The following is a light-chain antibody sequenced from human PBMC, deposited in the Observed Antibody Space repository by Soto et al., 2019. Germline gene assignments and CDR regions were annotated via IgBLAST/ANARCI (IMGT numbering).Light chain of an antibody. Sequence: QAASVSGSPGQSITISCTGTSSDVGGYNFVSWYQQHPGKAPKLMIYEVSNRPSGVSNRFSVSKSDNTASLTIAGLQAEDEADYYCSSYTSSSALDRVFGTGTKLTVL. CDR1: SSDVGGYNF. V-gene: IGLV2-14*01. CDR3: SSYTSSSALDRV. J-gene: IGLJ1*01. CDR2: EVS.